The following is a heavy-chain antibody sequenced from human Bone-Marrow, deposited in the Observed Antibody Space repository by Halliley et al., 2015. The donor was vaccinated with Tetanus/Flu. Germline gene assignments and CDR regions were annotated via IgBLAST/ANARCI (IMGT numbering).Heavy chain of an antibody. CDR3: ARGDYGDYEGWFDP. J-gene: IGHJ5*02. D-gene: IGHD4-17*01. Sequence: AVIWYDGSKKYYADSVKGRFTISRDNSKSTLYLQMNSLRAEDTAVYYCARGDYGDYEGWFDPWGQGTLVTVSS. CDR2: IWYDGSKK. V-gene: IGHV3-33*01.